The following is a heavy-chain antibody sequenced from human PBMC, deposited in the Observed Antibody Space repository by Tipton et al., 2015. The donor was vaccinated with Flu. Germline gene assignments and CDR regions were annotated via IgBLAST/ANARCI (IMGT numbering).Heavy chain of an antibody. CDR2: IYTSGST. D-gene: IGHD4-23*01. Sequence: LRLSCTVSGGSISSGSYYWSWIRQPAGKGLEWIGRIYTSGSTNYNPSLKSRVTMSVDTSKNQFSLKLSSVTAADTAVYYCARGRYGGNYFGYWGQGTLVTVSS. J-gene: IGHJ4*02. CDR3: ARGRYGGNYFGY. CDR1: GGSISSGSYY. V-gene: IGHV4-61*02.